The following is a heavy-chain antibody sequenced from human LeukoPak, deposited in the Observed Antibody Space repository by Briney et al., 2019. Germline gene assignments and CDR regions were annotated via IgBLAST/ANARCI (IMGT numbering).Heavy chain of an antibody. V-gene: IGHV3-53*01. CDR1: GFTVRSNY. CDR3: ARDRYCSGGSCYGDAFDL. Sequence: GGSLRLSCTASGFTVRSNYMSWVRPSLRKGLERVSIMYSGGSTDYADSVKGRFIISRDHSKNTLYLQMNSLRAEDTAVYYCARDRYCSGGSCYGDAFDLWGQGTMVTVSS. D-gene: IGHD2-15*01. CDR2: MYSGGST. J-gene: IGHJ3*01.